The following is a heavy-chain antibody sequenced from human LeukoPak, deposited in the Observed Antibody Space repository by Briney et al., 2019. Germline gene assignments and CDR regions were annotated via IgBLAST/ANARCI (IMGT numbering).Heavy chain of an antibody. CDR1: GFTFSTSA. V-gene: IGHV3-64D*06. D-gene: IGHD3-22*01. J-gene: IGHJ4*02. CDR2: ISSNGGST. Sequence: GGSLRLSCSASGFTFSTSAIHWVRQAPGKGLEYVSAISSNGGSTYYAGSVKGRFTISRDNSKNTLSLQMSSLRPEDTAVYYCVKLPYSDTSAYYVVYWGQGTLVTVSS. CDR3: VKLPYSDTSAYYVVY.